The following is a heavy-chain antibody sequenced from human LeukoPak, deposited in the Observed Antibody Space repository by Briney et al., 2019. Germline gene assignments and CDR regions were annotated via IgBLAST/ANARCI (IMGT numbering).Heavy chain of an antibody. CDR3: ARELQLDDCTRINCYQPMVDP. D-gene: IGHD2-8*01. CDR1: GGSISCYY. V-gene: IGHV4-4*07. Sequence: SETLSLTCTVPGGSISCYYRSWIPQPAGKGREWVGRIYTSGSTHYNPSLKSRVTISVDKSKNQFSLKLSSVTAADTAVYYCARELQLDDCTRINCYQPMVDPWGQGTLVTVSS. J-gene: IGHJ5*02. CDR2: IYTSGST.